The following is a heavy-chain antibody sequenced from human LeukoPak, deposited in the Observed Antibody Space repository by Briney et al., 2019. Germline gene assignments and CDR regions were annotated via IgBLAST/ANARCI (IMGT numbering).Heavy chain of an antibody. CDR1: GFTFSNYG. CDR2: IWYDGSNK. V-gene: IGHV3-33*06. J-gene: IGHJ4*02. CDR3: ANNFDY. Sequence: GGSLRLSCATSGFTFSNYGMHWVRQAPGKGLEWVAVIWYDGSNKYYADSVKGRFTISRGNSKNTLYLQMNSLRAEDTAVYYCANNFDYWGQGTLVTVSS.